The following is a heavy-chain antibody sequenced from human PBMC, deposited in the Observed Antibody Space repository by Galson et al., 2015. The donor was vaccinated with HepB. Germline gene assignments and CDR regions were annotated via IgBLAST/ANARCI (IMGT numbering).Heavy chain of an antibody. CDR1: GYTFTSYA. V-gene: IGHV7-4-1*02. CDR2: VNTNTGNP. CDR3: ARDIDPYSYGYRALGY. Sequence: SVKVSCKASGYTFTSYAMNWVRQAPGQGLEWMGWVNTNTGNPTYAQGFTGRFVFSLDTSVSTAYLQISSLQAEDTAVYYCARDIDPYSYGYRALGYWGQGTLVTVSS. J-gene: IGHJ4*02. D-gene: IGHD5-18*01.